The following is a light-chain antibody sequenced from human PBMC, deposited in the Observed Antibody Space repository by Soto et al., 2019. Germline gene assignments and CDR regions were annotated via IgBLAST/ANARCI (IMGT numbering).Light chain of an antibody. V-gene: IGKV1-39*01. CDR1: QSIRSH. CDR3: HQSYSTPYT. CDR2: ATA. J-gene: IGKJ2*01. Sequence: DIQMTQSPSSLSASVGDRVTITCRACQSIRSHSNWYQQKPGKVPKLLIFATATLQSGVPSRFSGSGSGTDFTLTISSLQPEDFANYVCHQSYSTPYTFGQGKKLEIK.